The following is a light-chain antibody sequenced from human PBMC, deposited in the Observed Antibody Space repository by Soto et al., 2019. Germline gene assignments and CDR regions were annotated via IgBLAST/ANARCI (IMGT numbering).Light chain of an antibody. CDR2: LGS. Sequence: DIVMTQSPLSLPVTPGEPASISCRSSQSLLHSNGYNYLVWYLQKPGQSPQLLIYLGSNRASGVPDRFSGSASGTDFTLKISRVEAEDVGVYYCMQALQTPWTFGQGTKVEIK. CDR3: MQALQTPWT. J-gene: IGKJ1*01. V-gene: IGKV2-28*01. CDR1: QSLLHSNGYNY.